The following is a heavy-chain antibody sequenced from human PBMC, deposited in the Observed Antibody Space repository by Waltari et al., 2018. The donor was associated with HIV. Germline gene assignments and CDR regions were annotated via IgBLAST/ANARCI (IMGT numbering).Heavy chain of an antibody. V-gene: IGHV4-34*01. CDR3: ARGGDYCSSTSCSPYYYGMDV. CDR1: GGSFSGYY. J-gene: IGHJ6*02. Sequence: QVQLQQWGAGLLKPSETLSLTCAVYGGSFSGYYWSWIRQPPGKGLEWIGEINHSGSTNYNPSLKSRVTISVDTSKNQFSLKLSSVTAADTAVYYCARGGDYCSSTSCSPYYYGMDVWGQGTTVTVSS. D-gene: IGHD2-2*01. CDR2: INHSGST.